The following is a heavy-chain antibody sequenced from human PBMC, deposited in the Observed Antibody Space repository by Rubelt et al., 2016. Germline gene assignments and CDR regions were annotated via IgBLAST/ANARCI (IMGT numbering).Heavy chain of an antibody. J-gene: IGHJ6*02. D-gene: IGHD6-19*01. V-gene: IGHV3-21*06. CDR3: ARDTVAVAGTPSGMDV. Sequence: GRFTISRDNAKNSLYLQMNSLRAEDTAVYYCARDTVAVAGTPSGMDVWGQGTTVTVSS.